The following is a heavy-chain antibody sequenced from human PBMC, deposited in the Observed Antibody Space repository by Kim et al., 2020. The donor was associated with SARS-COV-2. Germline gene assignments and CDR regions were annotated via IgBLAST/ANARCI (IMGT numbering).Heavy chain of an antibody. CDR2: IYYSGST. CDR1: GGSISSYY. Sequence: SETLSLTCTVSGGSISSYYWSWIRQPPGKGLEWIGYIYYSGSTNYNPSLKSRVTISVDTSKNQFSLKLSSVTAADTAVYYCARDKPSWIQDWYFDLWGRGTLVTVSS. D-gene: IGHD5-18*01. CDR3: ARDKPSWIQDWYFDL. V-gene: IGHV4-59*01. J-gene: IGHJ2*01.